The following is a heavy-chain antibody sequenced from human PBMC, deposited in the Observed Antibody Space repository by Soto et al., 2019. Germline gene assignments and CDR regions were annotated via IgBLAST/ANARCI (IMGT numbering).Heavy chain of an antibody. CDR1: GFTFSSYS. CDR3: ARVALSYCSSTSCPNWFDP. D-gene: IGHD2-2*01. Sequence: GGSLRLSCAASGFTFSSYSMNWVRQAPGKGLEWVSSISSSSSYIYYADSVKGRFAISRDNAKNSLYLQMNSLRAEDTAVYYCARVALSYCSSTSCPNWFDPWGQGTLVTVSS. V-gene: IGHV3-21*01. J-gene: IGHJ5*02. CDR2: ISSSSSYI.